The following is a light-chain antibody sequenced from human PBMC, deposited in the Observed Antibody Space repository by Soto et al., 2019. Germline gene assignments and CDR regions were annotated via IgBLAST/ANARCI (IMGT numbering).Light chain of an antibody. CDR1: QSISSW. J-gene: IGKJ2*01. Sequence: DIQMTQSPSTLSASVGDRVTITCRASQSISSWLAWYQQKPGKAPKLLIYKASSLESGVPSRFSGSGSGTEFPLTISSLQADDFATYYCQQYNSYTYTFSQGTKLEIK. CDR2: KAS. CDR3: QQYNSYTYT. V-gene: IGKV1-5*03.